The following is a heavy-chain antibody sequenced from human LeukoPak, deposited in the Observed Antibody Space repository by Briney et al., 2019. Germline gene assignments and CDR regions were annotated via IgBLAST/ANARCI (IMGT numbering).Heavy chain of an antibody. Sequence: GGSLRLSCAASGFNVGSYALNWVRQAPGKGLEWVSAISGSGGSTYYADSVKGRFTISRDNAKNSLYLQMNSLRAEDTAVYYCARDGLVGAVGYWGQGTLVTVSS. V-gene: IGHV3-23*01. D-gene: IGHD1-26*01. CDR1: GFNVGSYA. CDR3: ARDGLVGAVGY. CDR2: ISGSGGST. J-gene: IGHJ4*02.